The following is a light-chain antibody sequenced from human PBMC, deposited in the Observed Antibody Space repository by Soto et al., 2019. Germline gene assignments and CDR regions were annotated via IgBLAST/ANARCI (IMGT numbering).Light chain of an antibody. J-gene: IGKJ4*01. CDR2: GAS. V-gene: IGKV3-20*01. CDR1: HSMSNSN. CDR3: QEFASN. Sequence: ILLTQSPGSLSLSPGARATLSCRASHSMSNSNLAWYQHKPGQAPRLLIYGASNTGTGIPDRFSGSGSGTDFILAINRLEPEDFAGYYCQEFASNFGGGAKVDIK.